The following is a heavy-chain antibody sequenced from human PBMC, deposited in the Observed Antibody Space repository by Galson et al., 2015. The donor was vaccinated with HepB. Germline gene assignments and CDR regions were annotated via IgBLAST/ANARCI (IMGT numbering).Heavy chain of an antibody. CDR2: INPSGGGT. D-gene: IGHD5-18*01. J-gene: IGHJ4*02. CDR1: GHTFTTYY. CDR3: ARDQAYSYGNSGLDY. Sequence: SVKVSCKASGHTFTTYYIHWVRQAPGQGLEWMGIINPSGGGTTYAQKLQGRVSMTRDTSTSTVYMELSSLRSEDTAVYYCARDQAYSYGNSGLDYWGQGTLVTVSS. V-gene: IGHV1-46*04.